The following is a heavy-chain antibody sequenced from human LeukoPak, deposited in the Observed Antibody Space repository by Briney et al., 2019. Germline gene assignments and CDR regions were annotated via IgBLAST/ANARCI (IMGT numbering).Heavy chain of an antibody. D-gene: IGHD3-22*01. J-gene: IGHJ4*02. V-gene: IGHV4-59*01. CDR2: IYYSGST. CDR3: ARAPLPITMIVD. Sequence: SETLSLTCTVSGGSISSYYWSWIRQPPGKGLEWIGYIYYSGSTNYNPSLKSRVTISADTSKNQFSLKLSSVTAADTAVYYCARAPLPITMIVDWGQGTLVTVSS. CDR1: GGSISSYY.